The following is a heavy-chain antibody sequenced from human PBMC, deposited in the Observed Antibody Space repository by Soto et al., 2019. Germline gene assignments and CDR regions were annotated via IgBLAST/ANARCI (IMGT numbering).Heavy chain of an antibody. V-gene: IGHV3-23*01. CDR3: AKSLRDSSNYGMVL. CDR1: GCTLSRYA. D-gene: IGHD4-17*01. J-gene: IGHJ6*02. Sequence: GGSRRLSCAGSGCTLSRYAMSWAGLAPGKWLEWVSAISGSGGSTYYADSVKGRFTISRDNSKNTLYLQMNSLRAEDTAVYYCAKSLRDSSNYGMVLWAPGTRVPVS. CDR2: ISGSGGST.